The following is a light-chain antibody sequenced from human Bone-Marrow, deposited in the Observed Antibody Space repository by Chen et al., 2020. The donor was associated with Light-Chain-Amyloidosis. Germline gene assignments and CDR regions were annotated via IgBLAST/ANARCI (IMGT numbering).Light chain of an antibody. J-gene: IGLJ3*02. Sequence: QSVLTQPPSVSAAPGQRVTISFSGSSSNIGNNYVSWYQQLPGTAPKLHIYDNNKRPSGIPDRFSGSKSGTSATLGITGLQTGDEADYYCGAWDNGLSDWMFGGGTKLTVL. CDR2: DNN. CDR3: GAWDNGLSDWM. V-gene: IGLV1-51*01. CDR1: SSNIGNNY.